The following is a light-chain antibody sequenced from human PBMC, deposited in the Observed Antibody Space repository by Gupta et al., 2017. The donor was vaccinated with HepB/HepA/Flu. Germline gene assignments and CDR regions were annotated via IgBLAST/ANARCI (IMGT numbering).Light chain of an antibody. CDR3: ASWDDSLVGPV. V-gene: IGLV1-44*01. J-gene: IGLJ2*01. CDR2: PDY. CDR1: NSNIGANT. Sequence: QSVLTQAPSASGTPGQKVTISCSGSNSNIGANTVNWYQQVPGSAPKLLIYPDYHRPSGVPDRFSGSKSGASASLAISGLQSEDEAEYFCASWDDSLVGPVFGGGTKVTVL.